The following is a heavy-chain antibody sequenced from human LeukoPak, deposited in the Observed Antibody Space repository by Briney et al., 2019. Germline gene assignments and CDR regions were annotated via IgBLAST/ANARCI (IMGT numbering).Heavy chain of an antibody. CDR3: ARRATTDWYFDL. J-gene: IGHJ2*01. CDR2: ISAYNGNT. CDR1: GYTFTSYG. Sequence: GASVKVSCKASGYTFTSYGISWVRQAPGQGLEWMGWISAYNGNTNYAQKLQGTLTMTTDTSTSTAYMELRSLRSDDTAVYYCARRATTDWYFDLWGRGTLVTVSS. V-gene: IGHV1-18*01. D-gene: IGHD1-26*01.